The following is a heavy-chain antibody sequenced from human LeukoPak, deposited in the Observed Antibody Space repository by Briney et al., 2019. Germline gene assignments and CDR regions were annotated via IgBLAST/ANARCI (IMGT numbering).Heavy chain of an antibody. CDR1: GFTFSSYS. Sequence: GRSLRLSCAASGFTFSSYSMNWVRQAPGKGLEWVSYISSSSSTIYYADSVKGRFTISRDNAKNSLCLQMNSLRAEDTAVYYCARRRLGVVTDYWGQGTLVTVSS. D-gene: IGHD3-3*01. CDR3: ARRRLGVVTDY. V-gene: IGHV3-48*01. J-gene: IGHJ4*02. CDR2: ISSSSSTI.